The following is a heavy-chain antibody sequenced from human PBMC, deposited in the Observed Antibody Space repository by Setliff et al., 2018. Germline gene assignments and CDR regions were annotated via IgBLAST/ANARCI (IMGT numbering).Heavy chain of an antibody. D-gene: IGHD2-8*01. CDR2: ISSYNGKA. J-gene: IGHJ4*02. CDR1: GYSFTDYG. V-gene: IGHV1-18*01. Sequence: GASVKVSCKASGYSFTDYGIAWVRQAPGQGLEWMGWISSYNGKAYYAQKFQGRVTLTTDTSAGTAYMELRSLESDDTAVYYCSRLVRYCTTTTCQSVPGAEVWGQGTLVTVSS. CDR3: SRLVRYCTTTTCQSVPGAEV.